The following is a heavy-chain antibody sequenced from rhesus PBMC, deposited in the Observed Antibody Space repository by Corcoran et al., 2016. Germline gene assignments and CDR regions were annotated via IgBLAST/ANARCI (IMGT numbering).Heavy chain of an antibody. Sequence: QVQLQESGPGLVKPSETLSLTCAVSGGSISNDWWNWVRQSPGKGLEWIGSIQGSGRYTDFNSSLKSRVTLSVDTARNQISLKVNSMTAADAAIYYCARDLSADSQWHLDLWGPGTPITISS. D-gene: IGHD2-33*01. CDR2: IQGSGRYT. V-gene: IGHV4S11*01. J-gene: IGHJ2*01. CDR3: ARDLSADSQWHLDL. CDR1: GGSISNDW.